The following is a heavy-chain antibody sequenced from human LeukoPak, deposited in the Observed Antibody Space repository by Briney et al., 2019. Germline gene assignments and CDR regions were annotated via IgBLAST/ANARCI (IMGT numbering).Heavy chain of an antibody. Sequence: GGSLRLSCAAAGFTFISYEMNWVRQAPGKGLEWVSYISSSGSSIYYADSVKGRFTISRDNAKNSLYLQMNSLRAEDTAVYYCARIGAYYDLDYWGQGTLVTVSS. CDR3: ARIGAYYDLDY. CDR1: GFTFISYE. D-gene: IGHD3-22*01. CDR2: ISSSGSSI. V-gene: IGHV3-48*03. J-gene: IGHJ4*02.